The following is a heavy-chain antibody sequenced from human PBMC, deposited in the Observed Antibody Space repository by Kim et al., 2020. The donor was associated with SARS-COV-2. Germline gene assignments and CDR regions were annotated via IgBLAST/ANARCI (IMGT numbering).Heavy chain of an antibody. D-gene: IGHD2-21*02. Sequence: ASVKVSCKASGYTFAAYGISWVRQARGQGLEWMGGIGAYNGMSDYGQTFHDRITMTTDISSSTAYLDVRSLRSDDTAIYYCARGGRGDHFYNGMDVWGQGTAVIVSS. V-gene: IGHV1-18*01. CDR1: GYTFAAYG. J-gene: IGHJ6*02. CDR3: ARGGRGDHFYNGMDV. CDR2: IGAYNGMS.